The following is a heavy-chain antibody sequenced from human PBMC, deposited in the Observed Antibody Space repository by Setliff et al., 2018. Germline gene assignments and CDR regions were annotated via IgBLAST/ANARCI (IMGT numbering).Heavy chain of an antibody. V-gene: IGHV1-18*01. CDR1: GYTFTSYG. CDR3: ARDLEGVYSGYDLEGGVDY. CDR2: ISAYNGNT. J-gene: IGHJ4*02. D-gene: IGHD5-12*01. Sequence: ASVKVSCKASGYTFTSYGISWVRQAPGQGLERMGWISAYNGNTNYAQKLQGRVTMATDTSTSTAYMELRSLRSDDTAVYYCARDLEGVYSGYDLEGGVDYWGQGTLVTVSS.